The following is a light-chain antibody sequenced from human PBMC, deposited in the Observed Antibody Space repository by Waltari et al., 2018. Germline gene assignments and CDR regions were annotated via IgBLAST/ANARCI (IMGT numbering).Light chain of an antibody. Sequence: EIVMTQSPAALSVSPGESATPSCRASQSVSSNSTCYQQKPGQAPRLLIYPASTSATGSPARFSGSGSGTEFTLTISSLQSEDFAVYYCHHYYNWPMTFGQGTRLEIK. CDR2: PAS. V-gene: IGKV3-15*01. CDR1: QSVSSN. J-gene: IGKJ5*01. CDR3: HHYYNWPMT.